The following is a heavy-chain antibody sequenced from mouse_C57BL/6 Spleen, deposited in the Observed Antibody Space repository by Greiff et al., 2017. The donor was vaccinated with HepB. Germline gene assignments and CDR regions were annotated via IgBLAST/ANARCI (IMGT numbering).Heavy chain of an antibody. D-gene: IGHD3-1*01. CDR3: ARRASSWYFDV. J-gene: IGHJ1*03. V-gene: IGHV1-82*01. CDR1: GYAFSSSW. Sequence: VQLQQSGPELVKPGASVKLSCKASGYAFSSSWMNWVKQRPGKGLEWIGRIYPGDGDTNYNGKFKGKATLTADKSSSTAYMLLSSLTSEDSAVYCCARRASSWYFDVWGTGTTVTVSS. CDR2: IYPGDGDT.